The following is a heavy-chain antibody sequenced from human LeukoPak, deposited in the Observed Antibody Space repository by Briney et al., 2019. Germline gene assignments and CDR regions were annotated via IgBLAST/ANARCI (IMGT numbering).Heavy chain of an antibody. V-gene: IGHV4-59*01. J-gene: IGHJ4*02. CDR2: ISYSGSI. CDR1: GGSISSYY. D-gene: IGHD2-2*01. CDR3: ARVKGREGSTIIIDY. Sequence: SETLSLTCTVSGGSISSYYWSWIRQPPGKGLEWIGYISYSGSINYNPSLKSRVTMSVDTSKNQFSLKLSSVTAADTAVYYCARVKGREGSTIIIDYWGQGTLVTVSS.